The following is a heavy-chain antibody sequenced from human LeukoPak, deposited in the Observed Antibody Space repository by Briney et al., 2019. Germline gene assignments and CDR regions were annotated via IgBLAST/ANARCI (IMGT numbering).Heavy chain of an antibody. J-gene: IGHJ6*03. V-gene: IGHV1-69*05. CDR1: GGTFSSYA. D-gene: IGHD2-15*01. CDR3: ARGDSLYYYMDV. Sequence: SVKVSCKASGGTFSSYAISWVRQAPGQGLEWMGGIIPIFGTANYAQKFQGRVTITTDESTSTAYMELSSLRSEDTAVYYCARGDSLYYYMDVWAKGPRSPSP. CDR2: IIPIFGTA.